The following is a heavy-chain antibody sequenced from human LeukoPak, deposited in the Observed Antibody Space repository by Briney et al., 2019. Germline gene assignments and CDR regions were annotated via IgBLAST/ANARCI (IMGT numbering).Heavy chain of an antibody. CDR3: AGVPSYYYDSSGYQGYFDY. D-gene: IGHD3-22*01. CDR1: GYTFTSYA. J-gene: IGHJ4*02. V-gene: IGHV7-4-1*02. CDR2: INTNTGNP. Sequence: ASVKVSCKASGYTFTSYAMNWVRQAPGQGLEWMGWINTNTGNPTYAQGFTGRFVFSLDTSVSTAYLQISSLKAEDTAVYYCAGVPSYYYDSSGYQGYFDYWGQGTLVTVSS.